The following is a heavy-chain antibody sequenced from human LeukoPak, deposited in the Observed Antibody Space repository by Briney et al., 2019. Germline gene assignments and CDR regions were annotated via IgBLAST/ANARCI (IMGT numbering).Heavy chain of an antibody. CDR2: ISYDGSKE. Sequence: GGSLRLPCAGSGFTFGNYAMNWVRQAPGKGLEWIAIISYDGSKEFYADSVKGRFSISRDNSTSTLFLQMSGLSPEDTSVYYCVRLKSTRGFDNWGQGTLVTVSS. J-gene: IGHJ4*02. CDR1: GFTFGNYA. D-gene: IGHD5-24*01. CDR3: VRLKSTRGFDN. V-gene: IGHV3-30*15.